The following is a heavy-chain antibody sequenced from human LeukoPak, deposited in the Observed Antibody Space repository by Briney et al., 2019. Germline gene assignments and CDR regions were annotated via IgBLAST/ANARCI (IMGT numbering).Heavy chain of an antibody. CDR2: IKQDGSQI. J-gene: IGHJ2*01. CDR1: GFIFDDYA. V-gene: IGHV3-7*05. CDR3: ARDSGEYSFGGFWYFDV. D-gene: IGHD5-18*01. Sequence: PGGSLRLSCAASGFIFDDYAMHWVRQGPGKGLESVANIKQDGSQIHYVDSVKGRFTISRDNAQNSVYLQMNSLRVEDTAVYYCARDSGEYSFGGFWYFDVWGRGTPVTVSS.